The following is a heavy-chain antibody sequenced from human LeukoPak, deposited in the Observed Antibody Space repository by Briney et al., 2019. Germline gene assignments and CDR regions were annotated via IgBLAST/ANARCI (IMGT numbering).Heavy chain of an antibody. CDR1: GFTFSSYG. D-gene: IGHD6-13*01. Sequence: PGGSLRLSCAASGFTFSSYGMHWVRQAPGKGLEWVAVISYDGSNKYYADSVKGRFTISRDNSKNTLYLQMNSLRAEDTAVYYCAKSGHGSSSWYVRTFYYFDYWGQGTLVTVSS. CDR3: AKSGHGSSSWYVRTFYYFDY. CDR2: ISYDGSNK. V-gene: IGHV3-30*18. J-gene: IGHJ4*02.